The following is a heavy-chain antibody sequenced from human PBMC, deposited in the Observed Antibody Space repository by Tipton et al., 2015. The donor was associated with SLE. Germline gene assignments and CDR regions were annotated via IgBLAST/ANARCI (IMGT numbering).Heavy chain of an antibody. CDR2: IYYSGSS. J-gene: IGHJ3*02. Sequence: LRLSCTVSGGSISSGGYYWSWIRQHPGKGLEWIGYIYYSGSSYYNPSLKSRVTISVDTSKNQFSMKLSSVTAADTAVYFCAGGRVKYPNILVQGTMGPVSS. D-gene: IGHD2-21*01. CDR3: AGGRVKYPNI. V-gene: IGHV4-31*03. CDR1: GGSISSGGYY.